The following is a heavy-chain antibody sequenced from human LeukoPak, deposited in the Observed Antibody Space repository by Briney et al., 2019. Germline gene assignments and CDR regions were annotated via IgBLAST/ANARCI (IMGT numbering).Heavy chain of an antibody. J-gene: IGHJ4*02. CDR3: ARSSLDSSGYYFDY. CDR2: ISSNGGST. V-gene: IGHV3-64*04. D-gene: IGHD3-22*01. Sequence: TGGSLRLSCSASGFTFSSYAMHWVRQAPGKGLEYVSAISSNGGSTYYADSVKGRFTISRDNSKNTLYLQMNSLRAEDTAVYYCARSSLDSSGYYFDYWGQGTLVTVSS. CDR1: GFTFSSYA.